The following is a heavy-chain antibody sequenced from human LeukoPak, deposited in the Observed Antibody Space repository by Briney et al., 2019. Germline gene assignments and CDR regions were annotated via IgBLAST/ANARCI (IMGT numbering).Heavy chain of an antibody. CDR1: GFTFSSYG. D-gene: IGHD3-3*01. J-gene: IGHJ4*02. Sequence: GGSLRLSCAASGFTFSSYGMHWVRQAPGKGLEWVAVIWYDGSNKYYADSVKGRFTISRDNSKNTLYLQMNSLRAEDTAVYYCAREGRITIFGVVQEPDYWGQGTLVTVSS. V-gene: IGHV3-33*01. CDR3: AREGRITIFGVVQEPDY. CDR2: IWYDGSNK.